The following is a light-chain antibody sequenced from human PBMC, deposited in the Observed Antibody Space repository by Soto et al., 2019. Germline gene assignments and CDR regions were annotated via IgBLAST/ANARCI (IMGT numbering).Light chain of an antibody. CDR1: QNIRAR. Sequence: DIQSTQSPSTLSASVVDRVTITCRASQNIRARLAWYQQKPAKAPKLLIYKASNLYSGVPSRFSGSGSGTEFTLTISSLQPDDFATYYCQQYNSYWTFGQGTKVDIK. V-gene: IGKV1-5*03. J-gene: IGKJ1*01. CDR3: QQYNSYWT. CDR2: KAS.